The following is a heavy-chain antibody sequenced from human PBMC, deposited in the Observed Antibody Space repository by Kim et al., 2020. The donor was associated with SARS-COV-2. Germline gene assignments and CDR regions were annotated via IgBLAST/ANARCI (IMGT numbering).Heavy chain of an antibody. D-gene: IGHD3-10*01. J-gene: IGHJ5*02. V-gene: IGHV4-34*01. CDR2: INHSGST. CDR1: GGSFSGYY. Sequence: SETLSLTCAVYGGSFSGYYWSWIRQPPGKGLEWIGEINHSGSTNYNPSLKSRVTISVDTSKNQFSLKLSSVTAADTAVYYCARRSYYGSGFNWFDPWGQGTLVTVSS. CDR3: ARRSYYGSGFNWFDP.